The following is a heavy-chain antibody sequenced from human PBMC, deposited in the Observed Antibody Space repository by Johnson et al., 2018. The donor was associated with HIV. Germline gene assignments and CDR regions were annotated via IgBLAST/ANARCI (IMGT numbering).Heavy chain of an antibody. CDR1: GFTFSSYG. D-gene: IGHD6-13*01. Sequence: QVQLVESGGGVVQPGRSLRLSCAASGFTFSSYGMHWVRQAPGKGLEWVAVISYDGSNKYYVDSVKGRFTISRDNSKNTLYLQMNSLRAEDTAGYYCGKDEEGYSSAWSAGTAFDIWGQGTMVTVSS. CDR3: GKDEEGYSSAWSAGTAFDI. J-gene: IGHJ3*02. CDR2: ISYDGSNK. V-gene: IGHV3-30*18.